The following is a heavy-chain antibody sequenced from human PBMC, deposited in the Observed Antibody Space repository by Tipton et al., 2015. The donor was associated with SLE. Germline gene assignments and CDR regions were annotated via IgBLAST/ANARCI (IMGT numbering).Heavy chain of an antibody. J-gene: IGHJ4*02. CDR3: VRHGQTVQATFDH. V-gene: IGHV4-31*03. CDR2: MYHSGST. CDR1: GGSISSGGYY. Sequence: TLSLTCTVSGGSISSGGYYWSWIRQHPGKGLEWIGYMYHSGSTYYNPSLKSRVTISVDTSKNQFSLKLSSVTAADTAVYYCVRHGQTVQATFDHWGQGALVTVSS. D-gene: IGHD1-26*01.